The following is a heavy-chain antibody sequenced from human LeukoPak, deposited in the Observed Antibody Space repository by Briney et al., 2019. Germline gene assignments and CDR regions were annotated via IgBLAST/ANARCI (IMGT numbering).Heavy chain of an antibody. J-gene: IGHJ4*02. D-gene: IGHD3-22*01. V-gene: IGHV1-8*01. Sequence: ASVKVSCKASGYTSTSYDINWVRQATGQGLEWMGWMNPNSGNTGYAQKFQGRVTMTRNTSISTAYMELSSLRSEDTAVYYCARNYYYDSSGYYYGMVDYWGQGTLVTVSS. CDR1: GYTSTSYD. CDR2: MNPNSGNT. CDR3: ARNYYYDSSGYYYGMVDY.